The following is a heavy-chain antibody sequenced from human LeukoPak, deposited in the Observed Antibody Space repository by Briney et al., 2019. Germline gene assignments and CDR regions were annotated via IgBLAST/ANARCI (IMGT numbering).Heavy chain of an antibody. D-gene: IGHD6-19*01. CDR3: ARLVGPVADY. Sequence: GGSLRLSCAASGLTFSSYAMHWVRQAPGKGLEWVAVISYDGSNKYYADSVKGRFTISRDNSKNTLYLQMNSLRAEDTAVYYCARLVGPVADYWGQGTLVTVSS. CDR1: GLTFSSYA. J-gene: IGHJ4*02. CDR2: ISYDGSNK. V-gene: IGHV3-30*04.